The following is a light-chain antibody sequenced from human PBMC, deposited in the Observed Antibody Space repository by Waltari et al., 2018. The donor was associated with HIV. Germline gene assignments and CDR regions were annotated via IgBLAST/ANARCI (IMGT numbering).Light chain of an antibody. Sequence: QSVLTQPPSASGTPGQRVIISGSGRSFNIGRKFGSWYQQLPGTAPKVLIFRDNQRPSGVPDRFSGSKSGASASLAISGLRSEDESYYYCAAWYDSLRGSYVFGPGTKVTVL. CDR2: RDN. V-gene: IGLV1-47*01. J-gene: IGLJ1*01. CDR1: SFNIGRKF. CDR3: AAWYDSLRGSYV.